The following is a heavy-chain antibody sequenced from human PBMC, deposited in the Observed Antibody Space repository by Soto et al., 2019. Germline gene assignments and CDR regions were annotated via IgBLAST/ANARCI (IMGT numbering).Heavy chain of an antibody. CDR1: GFSLNDYT. CDR3: AGDCSGATCFPGMDV. V-gene: IGHV3-21*01. J-gene: IGHJ6*02. CDR2: ISGSGYI. D-gene: IGHD2-15*01. Sequence: GGSLRLSCAASGFSLNDYTLNWVRRAPGKGLEWVSSISGSGYISYADSLRGRVTISRDNAKKSLYLQIISLRAEDAAVYYCAGDCSGATCFPGMDVWGLGTTVTVSS.